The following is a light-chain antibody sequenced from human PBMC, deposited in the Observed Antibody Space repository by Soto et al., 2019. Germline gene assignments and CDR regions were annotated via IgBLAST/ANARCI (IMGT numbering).Light chain of an antibody. CDR1: QSVSSSF. CDR2: GAS. V-gene: IGKV3-20*01. CDR3: QQYHSWPPRT. Sequence: EIVLTQSPGTLSLSPGERATLSFRSSQSVSSSFLSWYQQKPGQSPRLLIYGASGRATGIPDRFSGSGSGTDFTLTISSLEPEDFAVYYCQQYHSWPPRTFGQGTKVDI. J-gene: IGKJ1*01.